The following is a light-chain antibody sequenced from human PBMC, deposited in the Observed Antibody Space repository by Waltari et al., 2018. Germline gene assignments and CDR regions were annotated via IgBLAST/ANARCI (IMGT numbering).Light chain of an antibody. J-gene: IGLJ3*02. Sequence: QTVVTQEPSLTVSPGGTVTLTCASSTGTVTSHYYPTWFQQKPGQAPGALIFSTTSRHPWTPARLSGSLLGGKGALTVSGVQPEDEAEYYCLLYYGGALPGVFGGGTKLTVL. CDR2: STT. V-gene: IGLV7-43*01. CDR1: TGTVTSHYY. CDR3: LLYYGGALPGV.